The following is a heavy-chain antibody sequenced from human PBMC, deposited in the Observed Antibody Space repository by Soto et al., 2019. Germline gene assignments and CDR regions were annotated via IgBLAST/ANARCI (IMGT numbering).Heavy chain of an antibody. Sequence: GGSLRLSCAASGFTFSNAWMSWVRQAPGKGLEWVGRIKSKTDGGTTDYPAPVKSRFTISRDDSENMLYLQMNSLKTEDTAVYYCSTGYYDILTGYFNSPWGQGTMVTVS. CDR3: STGYYDILTGYFNSP. J-gene: IGHJ3*01. V-gene: IGHV3-15*01. CDR2: IKSKTDGGTT. CDR1: GFTFSNAW. D-gene: IGHD3-9*01.